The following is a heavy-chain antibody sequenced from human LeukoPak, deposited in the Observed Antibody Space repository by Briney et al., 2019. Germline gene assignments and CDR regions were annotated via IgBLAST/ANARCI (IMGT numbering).Heavy chain of an antibody. Sequence: GASVKVSCKASGYTFTSHDINWVRQATGQGLEWMGWMNPNSGNTGYAQKFQGRVTMTRNTSISTAYMELSSLRSEDTAVYYCARGVNYGSGTKYWFDPWGQGTLVTVSS. CDR1: GYTFTSHD. V-gene: IGHV1-8*01. CDR3: ARGVNYGSGTKYWFDP. D-gene: IGHD3-10*01. J-gene: IGHJ5*02. CDR2: MNPNSGNT.